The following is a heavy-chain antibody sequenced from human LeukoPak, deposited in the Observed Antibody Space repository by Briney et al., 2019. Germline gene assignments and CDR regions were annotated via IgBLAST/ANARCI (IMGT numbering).Heavy chain of an antibody. J-gene: IGHJ4*02. Sequence: PGGSLRLSCAASGFTVITNDMTWVRQAPGKGLEWVSVLYSDGNTKYADSVQGRFTISRDNSKNTLYLEMNSLSPDDTAVYCCVKERDRGVDVADDFDLWGQGTLVTVSS. CDR2: LYSDGNT. D-gene: IGHD6-19*01. CDR1: GFTVITND. CDR3: VKERDRGVDVADDFDL. V-gene: IGHV3-53*01.